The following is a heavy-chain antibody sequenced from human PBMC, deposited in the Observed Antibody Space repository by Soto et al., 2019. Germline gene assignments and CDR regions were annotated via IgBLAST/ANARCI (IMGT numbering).Heavy chain of an antibody. D-gene: IGHD3-3*01. Sequence: EVQLVESGGGLVQPGRSLRLSCAASGFTFDDYAMHWVRQAPGKGLEWVSCISWNSGKIDYADSMKGRFTISRNNAKNTLYLQVNSLRTEDTAMYYCAKAMGPFGVSTYYHYGMDVWGQGTTVTVSS. J-gene: IGHJ6*02. CDR2: ISWNSGKI. V-gene: IGHV3-9*01. CDR3: AKAMGPFGVSTYYHYGMDV. CDR1: GFTFDDYA.